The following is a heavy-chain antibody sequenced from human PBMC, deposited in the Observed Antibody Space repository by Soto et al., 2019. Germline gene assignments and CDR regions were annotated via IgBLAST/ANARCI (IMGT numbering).Heavy chain of an antibody. CDR3: ARIGYCSSTSCDYYGMDV. J-gene: IGHJ6*02. Sequence: GDSLKISYKGSGDSFTSYWLSWVGQIPGKGLEWMGRIGPSDSYTNYSPSLQGHVTISADKSISTAYLQWSILKASDTAMYYCARIGYCSSTSCDYYGMDVWGQGTTVTVSS. D-gene: IGHD2-2*01. V-gene: IGHV5-10-1*01. CDR2: IGPSDSYT. CDR1: GDSFTSYW.